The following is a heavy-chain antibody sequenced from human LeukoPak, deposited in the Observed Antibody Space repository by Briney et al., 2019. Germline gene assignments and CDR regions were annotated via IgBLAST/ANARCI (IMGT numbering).Heavy chain of an antibody. J-gene: IGHJ4*02. Sequence: SGGSLRLSCAASGFTFSSYAMHWVRQAPGKGLEWVAVISYDGSNKYYADSVKGRFTISRDNSKNTLYLQMNSLRAEGTAVYYCARELDYWGQGTLVTVSS. CDR1: GFTFSSYA. V-gene: IGHV3-30*04. CDR3: ARELDY. CDR2: ISYDGSNK.